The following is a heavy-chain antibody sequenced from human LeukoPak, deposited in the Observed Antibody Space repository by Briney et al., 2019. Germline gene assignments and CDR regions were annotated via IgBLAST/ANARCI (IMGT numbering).Heavy chain of an antibody. CDR3: AKITMVQDFFDP. CDR2: ISSGGSTI. D-gene: IGHD3-10*01. V-gene: IGHV3-11*01. Sequence: GGSLRLSCAVSGFTFSDYYMSWIRQAPGKGLEWVSYISSGGSTISHADSVKGRFTISRDNAENSLYLQMNSLRAEDTAIYYCAKITMVQDFFDPWGQGTLVTVSS. CDR1: GFTFSDYY. J-gene: IGHJ5*02.